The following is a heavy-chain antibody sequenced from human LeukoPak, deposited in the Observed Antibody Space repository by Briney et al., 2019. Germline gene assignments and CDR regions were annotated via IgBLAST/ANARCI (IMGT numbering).Heavy chain of an antibody. Sequence: SETLSLTCTVSGGSISSSSYYWGWIRQPPGKGLEWIGSIYYSGSTYYNPSLKSRVTISVDTSKNQFSLKLSSVTAADTAVYYCARDYCSSTSCFTLDYWGQGTLVTVSS. D-gene: IGHD2-2*01. CDR1: GGSISSSSYY. CDR2: IYYSGST. V-gene: IGHV4-39*07. J-gene: IGHJ4*02. CDR3: ARDYCSSTSCFTLDY.